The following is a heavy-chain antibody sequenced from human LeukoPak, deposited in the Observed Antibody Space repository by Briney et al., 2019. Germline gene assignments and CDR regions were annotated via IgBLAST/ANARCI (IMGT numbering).Heavy chain of an antibody. D-gene: IGHD3-10*01. J-gene: IGHJ3*02. V-gene: IGHV3-21*01. CDR2: MSSSGSSI. CDR3: ARDSYWLGGTIGAFDI. Sequence: PGGSLRLSCAASGFTFSDYSMNWVRQAPGRGLEWVSSMSSSGSSIYYADSVKGRFTISRDNAKTSLYLQINSLRAEDTAVYYCARDSYWLGGTIGAFDIWGQGTMVTVSS. CDR1: GFTFSDYS.